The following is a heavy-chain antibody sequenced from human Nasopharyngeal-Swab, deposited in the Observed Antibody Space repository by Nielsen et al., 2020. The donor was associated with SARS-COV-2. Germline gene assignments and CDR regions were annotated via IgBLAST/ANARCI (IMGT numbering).Heavy chain of an antibody. CDR1: GFTFSSYS. CDR2: ISSAGTSI. D-gene: IGHD1-1*01. Sequence: GESLKISCAASGFTFSSYSMNWVRQAPGKGLEWVSYISSAGTSIYYADSVKGRFTISRDNAKDSLYMQMNSLRAEDTAVYYCAKGQRTSGTRAFDIWAKGQWSPSLQ. V-gene: IGHV3-48*01. CDR3: AKGQRTSGTRAFDI. J-gene: IGHJ3*02.